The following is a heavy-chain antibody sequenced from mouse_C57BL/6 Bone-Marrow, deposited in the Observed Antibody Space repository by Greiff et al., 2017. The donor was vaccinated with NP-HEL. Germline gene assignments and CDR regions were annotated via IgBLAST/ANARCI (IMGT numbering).Heavy chain of an antibody. V-gene: IGHV1-82*01. D-gene: IGHD1-1*01. CDR1: GYAFSSSW. J-gene: IGHJ2*01. Sequence: QVQLQQSGPELVKPGASVKISCKASGYAFSSSWMNWVKQRPGKGLEWIGRIYPGDGDTNYNGKFKGKATLTADKSSSTAYMQLSSLTSEDSAVYFCARSFLTTVNYFDYWGQGTTLTVSS. CDR2: IYPGDGDT. CDR3: ARSFLTTVNYFDY.